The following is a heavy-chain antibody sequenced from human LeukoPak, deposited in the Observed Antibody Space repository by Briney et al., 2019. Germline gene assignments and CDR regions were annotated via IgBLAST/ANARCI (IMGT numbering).Heavy chain of an antibody. V-gene: IGHV3-30*18. Sequence: PGGSLRLSCAASGFTFSSYGMHWVRQAPGKGLEWVAVISYDGSNKYYADSVKGRFTISRDNSKNTLYLQMDSLRAEDTAVYYCAKDRDWGITMIVVGYTAFDIWGQGTMVTVSS. D-gene: IGHD3-22*01. J-gene: IGHJ3*02. CDR1: GFTFSSYG. CDR3: AKDRDWGITMIVVGYTAFDI. CDR2: ISYDGSNK.